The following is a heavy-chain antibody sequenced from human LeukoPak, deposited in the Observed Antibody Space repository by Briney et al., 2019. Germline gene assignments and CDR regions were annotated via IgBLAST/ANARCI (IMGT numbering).Heavy chain of an antibody. CDR3: ATHNTRGVAIFPDY. D-gene: IGHD3-10*01. Sequence: PGGSLRLSYAASGFTFSSYSMNWVRQAPEKELAWVSSISSTGSYIHYADSVKGRFTISRDNAKNSLYLQMNSLRAEDTAVYYCATHNTRGVAIFPDYWGQGTLVTVSS. V-gene: IGHV3-21*01. J-gene: IGHJ4*02. CDR1: GFTFSSYS. CDR2: ISSTGSYI.